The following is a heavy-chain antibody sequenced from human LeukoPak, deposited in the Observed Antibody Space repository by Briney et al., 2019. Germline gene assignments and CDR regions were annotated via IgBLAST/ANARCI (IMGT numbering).Heavy chain of an antibody. CDR2: IYHSGST. CDR3: ARLSQGIAAGDDLDY. Sequence: PSETLSLTCTVSGGSISSGGYYRSWIRQPPGKGLEWIGYIYHSGSTYYNPSLKSRVTISVGRSKNQFSLKLSSVTAADTAVYYCARLSQGIAAGDDLDYWGQGTLVTVSS. V-gene: IGHV4-30-2*01. CDR1: GGSISSGGYY. J-gene: IGHJ4*02. D-gene: IGHD6-13*01.